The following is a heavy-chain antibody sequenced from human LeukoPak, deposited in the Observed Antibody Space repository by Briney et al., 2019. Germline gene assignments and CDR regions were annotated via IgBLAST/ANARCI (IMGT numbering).Heavy chain of an antibody. J-gene: IGHJ3*02. CDR1: GFIFTNYG. V-gene: IGHV3-30*02. D-gene: IGHD2-15*01. CDR2: IRYDGSNK. CDR3: ARVYCSGGSCSDDAFDI. Sequence: GGSLRLSCAASGFIFTNYGMHWVRQAPGKGLEWVAFIRYDGSNKYYVDSVKGRFTISRDNAKNSLYLQMNSLRAEDAAVYYCARVYCSGGSCSDDAFDIWGQGTMVTVSS.